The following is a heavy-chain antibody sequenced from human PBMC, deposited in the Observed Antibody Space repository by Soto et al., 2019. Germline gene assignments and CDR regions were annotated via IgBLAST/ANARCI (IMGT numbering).Heavy chain of an antibody. CDR3: ARGIVGALEYFQH. J-gene: IGHJ1*01. D-gene: IGHD1-26*01. V-gene: IGHV1-18*01. CDR1: GYTFNSYG. Sequence: ASVKVSCKASGYTFNSYGISWVRQAPGQGLEWMGWISAYNGNTNYAQKFQDRVTMTTDTPTSTAYMELRSLRSDDTAVYYCARGIVGALEYFQHWGQGTLVTVSS. CDR2: ISAYNGNT.